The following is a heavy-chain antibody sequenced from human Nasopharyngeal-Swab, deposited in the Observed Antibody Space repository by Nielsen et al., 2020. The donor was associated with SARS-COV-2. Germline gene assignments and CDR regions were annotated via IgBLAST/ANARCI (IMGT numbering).Heavy chain of an antibody. V-gene: IGHV1-24*01. D-gene: IGHD1-26*01. CDR2: SYPEAGET. CDR3: ATASPIVGADNWFDP. CDR1: GYTLTELS. Sequence: ASVKVSCKVSGYTLTELSTHWVRQAPGKGLEWLGVSYPEAGETIYAQKFQGRVTMTEDTSTDTAYMELSSLGTEDKAVYYCATASPIVGADNWFDPWGQGTLVTVSS. J-gene: IGHJ5*02.